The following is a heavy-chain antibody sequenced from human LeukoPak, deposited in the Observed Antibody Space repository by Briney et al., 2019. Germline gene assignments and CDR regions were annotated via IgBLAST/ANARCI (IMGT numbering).Heavy chain of an antibody. Sequence: SETLSLTCSVSGGSVRSYYWSWIRQPPGKGLEWIGYIHYSGSTNYNPSLKSRVIISIDTSKDEFSLKLSSVTAADTAVYYCAKSGLFHDFWSGRPVWGEGVLVTVSS. CDR2: IHYSGST. D-gene: IGHD3-3*01. CDR3: AKSGLFHDFWSGRPV. J-gene: IGHJ4*02. V-gene: IGHV4-59*08. CDR1: GGSVRSYY.